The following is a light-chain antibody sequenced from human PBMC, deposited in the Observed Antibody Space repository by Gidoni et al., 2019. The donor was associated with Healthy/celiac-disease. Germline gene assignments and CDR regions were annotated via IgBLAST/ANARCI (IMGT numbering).Light chain of an antibody. CDR2: GAS. J-gene: IGKJ4*01. CDR1: QSVSSSY. Sequence: EMVLTQSPGTLSLSQGERATLSCRASQSVSSSYLAWYQQKPGQPPRLLIYGASSRATGIPDRFSGSGSGTDFTLTISRLEPEDFAVYYCQQYGSSPLTFGGGTKVEIK. CDR3: QQYGSSPLT. V-gene: IGKV3-20*01.